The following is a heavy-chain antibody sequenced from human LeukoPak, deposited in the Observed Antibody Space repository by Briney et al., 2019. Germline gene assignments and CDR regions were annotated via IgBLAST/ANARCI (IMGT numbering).Heavy chain of an antibody. CDR2: IYYSGYT. Sequence: SETLSLTCTVSGGSINNNDYYWGWVRQSPGMGLEWIGSIYYSGYTYFNSSLKSRVTIAVDTSKNQFSLKLSSVTAADTAVYYCARDGDGYTLEGWFDPWGQGTLVTVSS. CDR3: ARDGDGYTLEGWFDP. CDR1: GGSINNNDYY. D-gene: IGHD5-24*01. J-gene: IGHJ5*02. V-gene: IGHV4-39*07.